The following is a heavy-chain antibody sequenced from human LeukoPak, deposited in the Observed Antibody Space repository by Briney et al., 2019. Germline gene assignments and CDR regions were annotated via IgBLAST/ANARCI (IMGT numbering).Heavy chain of an antibody. V-gene: IGHV3-21*01. CDR1: GFTFSSYS. CDR3: AKAPRGYYNHYYYYMDV. J-gene: IGHJ6*03. D-gene: IGHD3-9*01. Sequence: GGSLRLSCAASGFTFSSYSMNWVRQAPGKGLEWVSSISSSSSYIYYADSVKGRFTISRDNAKNSLYLQMNSLRAEDTAVYYCAKAPRGYYNHYYYYMDVWGKGTTVTVSS. CDR2: ISSSSSYI.